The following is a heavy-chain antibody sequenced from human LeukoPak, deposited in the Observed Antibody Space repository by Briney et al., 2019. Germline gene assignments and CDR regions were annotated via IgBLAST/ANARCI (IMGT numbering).Heavy chain of an antibody. D-gene: IGHD6-6*01. CDR3: ARPRYSSSYYFDY. CDR2: IYYSGST. J-gene: IGHJ4*02. V-gene: IGHV4-39*07. CDR1: GGSISSSSYY. Sequence: PSETPSLTWTVSGGSISSSSYYWGWIRQPPGKGLEWIGSIYYSGSTYYNPSLKSRVTISVDTSKNQFSLKLSSVTAADTAVYYCARPRYSSSYYFDYWGQGTLVTVSS.